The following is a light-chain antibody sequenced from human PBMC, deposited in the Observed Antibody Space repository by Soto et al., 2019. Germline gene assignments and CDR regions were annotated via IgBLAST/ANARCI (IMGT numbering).Light chain of an antibody. CDR3: QQRSNWRWLT. J-gene: IGKJ4*01. V-gene: IGKV3D-20*02. CDR2: DAS. CDR1: QSVSSSY. Sequence: EIVMTQSPATLSLSPGERATLSCRASQSVSSSYLAWYQQKAGQAPRLLIYDASNRATGIPARFSGSVSGTDFTLTISSLEPEDFAVYYCQQRSNWRWLTFGGGTKVDI.